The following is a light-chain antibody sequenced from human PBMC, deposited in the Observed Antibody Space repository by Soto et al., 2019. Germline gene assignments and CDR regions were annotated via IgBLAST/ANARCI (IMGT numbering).Light chain of an antibody. CDR3: LLDYNNPRA. V-gene: IGLV7-46*01. Sequence: QAVVTQEPSLTVSPGGTVTLTCGSSTGPVTSGHYPYWFQQKPGQAPRTLIYDTNNKHSWTPARFSGSLLGGKAALTLSGAQPEDEADYYGLLDYNNPRAFGGGTKVTVL. CDR2: DTN. J-gene: IGLJ2*01. CDR1: TGPVTSGHY.